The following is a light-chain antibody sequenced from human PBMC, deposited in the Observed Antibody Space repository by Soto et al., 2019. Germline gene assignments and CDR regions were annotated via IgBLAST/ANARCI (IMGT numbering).Light chain of an antibody. Sequence: DIHLTQSPSFLSASLGDRVTITFRASQGISSYLAWYQQKPGKAPKLLIYAASTLQSGVPSRFSGSGSGTEFTLTISSLQPEDFATYYCQQLNSYPQFGQGTKVDI. CDR1: QGISSY. V-gene: IGKV1-9*01. J-gene: IGKJ1*01. CDR3: QQLNSYPQ. CDR2: AAS.